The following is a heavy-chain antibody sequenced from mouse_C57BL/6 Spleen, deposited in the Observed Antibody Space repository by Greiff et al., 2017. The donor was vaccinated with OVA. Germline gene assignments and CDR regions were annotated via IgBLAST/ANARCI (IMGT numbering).Heavy chain of an antibody. D-gene: IGHD1-1*01. CDR3: ARSGYGSSWYAMDY. CDR1: GYSFTGYY. J-gene: IGHJ4*01. V-gene: IGHV1-42*01. CDR2: INPSTGGT. Sequence: EVQLQQSGPELVKPGASVKISCKASGYSFTGYYMNWVKQSPEKSLEWIGEINPSTGGTTYNQKFKAKATLTVDKSSSTAYMQLKSLTSADSAVYYCARSGYGSSWYAMDYWGQGTSVTVSS.